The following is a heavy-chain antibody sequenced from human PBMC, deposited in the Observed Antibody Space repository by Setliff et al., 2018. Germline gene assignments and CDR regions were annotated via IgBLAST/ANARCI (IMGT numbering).Heavy chain of an antibody. D-gene: IGHD5-18*01. CDR2: INHSGST. J-gene: IGHJ4*02. V-gene: IGHV4-34*01. Sequence: PSETLSLTCAVYGGSFSGYYWSWIRQPPGKGLEWIGEINHSGSTNYNPSLKSRVTISVDTSKNQFSLKLSSVTAADTAVYYCARGRIQLWKYYFDYWGQGTLGTVSS. CDR3: ARGRIQLWKYYFDY. CDR1: GGSFSGYY.